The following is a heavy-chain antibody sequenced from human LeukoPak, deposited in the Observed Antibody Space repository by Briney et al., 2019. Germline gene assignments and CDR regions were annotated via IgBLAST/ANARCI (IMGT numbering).Heavy chain of an antibody. J-gene: IGHJ4*02. CDR3: AKDGSFSWGGSFS. Sequence: GESLRLSCAGSGFSFSSSWMYWVRQAPGKGLEWVANINGDGSVNHYVDSVRGRFTIARDNAKNSLYLQMNSLRAEDTAVFYCAKDGSFSWGGSFSWGQGTPVTVSS. D-gene: IGHD2-2*03. CDR2: INGDGSVN. V-gene: IGHV3-7*01. CDR1: GFSFSSSW.